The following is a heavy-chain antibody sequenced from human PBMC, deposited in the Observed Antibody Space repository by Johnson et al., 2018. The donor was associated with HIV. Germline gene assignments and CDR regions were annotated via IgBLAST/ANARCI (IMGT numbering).Heavy chain of an antibody. CDR2: IYSGGST. D-gene: IGHD3-22*01. CDR3: ARDRYYDSSGSHAFDI. V-gene: IGHV3-66*02. CDR1: GFTVNSNY. J-gene: IGHJ3*02. Sequence: EKLVESGGGVAQRGGSLRLSCAASGFTVNSNYMSWVRQAPGKGLEWVSVIYSGGSTYYADSVKGRFTISRDSSKNTLYLQMNSLRAEDTAVYYCARDRYYDSSGSHAFDIWGQGTMVTVSS.